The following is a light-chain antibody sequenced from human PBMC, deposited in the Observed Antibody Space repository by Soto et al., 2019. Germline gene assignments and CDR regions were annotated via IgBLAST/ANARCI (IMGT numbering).Light chain of an antibody. CDR3: QQYNSYSWT. V-gene: IGKV1-5*03. CDR2: KAS. Sequence: DIQMTQSPSTLSASVGDRVTITCRASQSISSWLAWYQQKPGKAPKLLIYKASSLESGVPSRFSGSRSGTEFTLTISSLQPNDFATYYCQQYNSYSWTFGQGTKVAIK. CDR1: QSISSW. J-gene: IGKJ1*01.